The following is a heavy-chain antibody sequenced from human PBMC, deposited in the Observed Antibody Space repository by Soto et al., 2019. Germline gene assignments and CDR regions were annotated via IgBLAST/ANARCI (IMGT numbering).Heavy chain of an antibody. J-gene: IGHJ3*02. D-gene: IGHD2-15*01. CDR1: GFTFSSYG. Sequence: TGGSLRLSCAASGFTFSSYGMHWVRQAPGKGLEWVAVIWYDGSNKYYADSVKGRFTISRDNSKNTLYLQMNSLRAEDTAVYYCASETPVDPFDIWGQGTMVTVSS. CDR2: IWYDGSNK. CDR3: ASETPVDPFDI. V-gene: IGHV3-33*08.